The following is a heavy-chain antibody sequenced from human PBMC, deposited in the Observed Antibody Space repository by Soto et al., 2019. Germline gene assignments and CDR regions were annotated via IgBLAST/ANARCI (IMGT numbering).Heavy chain of an antibody. CDR3: SADHPHMAMGWPV. V-gene: IGHV1-58*02. Sequence: GASVKVSCKXSGFDFGSFGIQFLRQTRGRGLEWIGWIVVVSGSTNYARHFQGRVAISRDMSSSTAYLDLYDLKSDDTAVYFCSADHPHMAMGWPVWGQGTTVTVSS. CDR2: IVVVSGST. CDR1: GFDFGSFG. D-gene: IGHD1-26*01. J-gene: IGHJ6*02.